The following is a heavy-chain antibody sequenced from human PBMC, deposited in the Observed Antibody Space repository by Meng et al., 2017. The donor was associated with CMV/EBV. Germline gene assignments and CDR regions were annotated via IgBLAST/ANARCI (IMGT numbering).Heavy chain of an antibody. Sequence: GSLRLSCTVSGGSVSSVSYYWSWIRQPPGKGLEWIGYIYYSGSTNYNPSLKSRVTISVDTSKNQFSLKLSSVTAADKAVYYCAREEYSSSSLDYWGQGTLVTVSS. CDR3: AREEYSSSSLDY. J-gene: IGHJ4*02. D-gene: IGHD6-6*01. CDR1: GGSVSSVSYY. CDR2: IYYSGST. V-gene: IGHV4-61*01.